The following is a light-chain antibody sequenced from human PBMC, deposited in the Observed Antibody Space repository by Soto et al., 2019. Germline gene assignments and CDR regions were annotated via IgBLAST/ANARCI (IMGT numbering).Light chain of an antibody. CDR3: QQSYSTPQT. CDR1: QTIRTY. CDR2: TTS. Sequence: DIQMTQFPSSLSASVGDTVTITCRASQTIRTYFNWYQKKPGKAPKLLIYTTSTLQSGVPSRFSGSGSGTEFTLTISSPQPEDSATYFCQQSYSTPQTFGQGTTVEIK. J-gene: IGKJ1*01. V-gene: IGKV1-39*01.